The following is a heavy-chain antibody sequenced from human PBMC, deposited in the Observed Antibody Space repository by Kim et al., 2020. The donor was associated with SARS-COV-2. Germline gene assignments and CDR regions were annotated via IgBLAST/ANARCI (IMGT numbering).Heavy chain of an antibody. CDR1: VGSFSGYH. J-gene: IGHJ6*01. V-gene: IGHV4-34*01. CDR2: ITLSGTT. D-gene: IGHD1-26*01. Sequence: SETLSLTCAVYVGSFSGYHWTWIRQSPGKGLEWIGEITLSGTTTYNPSLKSRVTISVDTSKNQFSLRLSSVTAADTAVYYCARAPRYSGNNYQDYYFFYG. CDR3: ARAPRYSGNNYQDYYFFYG.